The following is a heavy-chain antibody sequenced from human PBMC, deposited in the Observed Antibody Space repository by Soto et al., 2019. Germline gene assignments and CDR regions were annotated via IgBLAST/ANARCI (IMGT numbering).Heavy chain of an antibody. J-gene: IGHJ4*02. CDR2: INYSVST. V-gene: IGHV4-39*02. CDR1: GGSISSSSYY. CDR3: ARGLYSGYSSGWYAGY. Sequence: PSETLSLTCTVSGGSISSSSYYWGWIRQPPGKGLEWIATINYSVSTYYNPSLKSRVTISVDTSKNHFSLKLNSVSAADTAVYYCARGLYSGYSSGWYAGYGGQGTLVTV. D-gene: IGHD6-19*01.